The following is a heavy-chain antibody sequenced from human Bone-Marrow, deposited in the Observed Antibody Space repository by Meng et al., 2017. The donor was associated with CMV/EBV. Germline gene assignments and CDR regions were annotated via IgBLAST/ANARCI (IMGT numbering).Heavy chain of an antibody. J-gene: IGHJ4*02. D-gene: IGHD6-6*01. Sequence: ASVKVSCKASGYTFTGYYMDWVRQAPGQGLDWMGWINPNSGGTNYAQKFQGRVTMTRDTSISTAYMELSRLRSDDTAVYYCARVGIAARVSDYWGQGTLVTVSS. CDR3: ARVGIAARVSDY. V-gene: IGHV1-2*02. CDR1: GYTFTGYY. CDR2: INPNSGGT.